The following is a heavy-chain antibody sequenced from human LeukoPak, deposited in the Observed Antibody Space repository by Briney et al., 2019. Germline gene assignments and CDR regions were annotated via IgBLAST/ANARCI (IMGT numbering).Heavy chain of an antibody. CDR3: AKRRGLELLYYYYMDV. D-gene: IGHD1-7*01. V-gene: IGHV3-23*01. J-gene: IGHJ6*03. Sequence: GGSLRLSCAASGFTFSSYSMNWVRQAPGKGLEWVSAISGSGGSTYYADSVKGRFTISRDNSKNTLYLQMNSLRAEDTAVYYCAKRRGLELLYYYYMDVWGKGTTVTVSS. CDR1: GFTFSSYS. CDR2: ISGSGGST.